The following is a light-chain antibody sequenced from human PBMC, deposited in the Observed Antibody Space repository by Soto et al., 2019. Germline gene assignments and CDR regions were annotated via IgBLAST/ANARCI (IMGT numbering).Light chain of an antibody. CDR3: ASWDDSLNGPV. J-gene: IGLJ1*01. CDR1: ISNVGGNP. CDR2: TNT. V-gene: IGLV1-44*01. Sequence: QSVLTQPPSASVTPVQRVTSSFSVSISNVGGNPVNWYQHVPTTAPKLLIYTNTQRPSGVPDRFSGSKSGTSASLAISGLQSEDEADYYCASWDDSLNGPVFGTGTKVNV.